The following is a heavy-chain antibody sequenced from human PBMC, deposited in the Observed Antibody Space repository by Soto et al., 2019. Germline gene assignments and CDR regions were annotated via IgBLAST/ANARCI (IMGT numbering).Heavy chain of an antibody. CDR1: GFTFNLYW. CDR2: INPDGSST. V-gene: IGHV3-74*01. J-gene: IGHJ4*02. D-gene: IGHD1-7*01. CDR3: ARDNWNSY. Sequence: EVHLVESGGGLVQPGGSLRLSCAASGFTFNLYWMHWVRQAPGKGLVWVSRINPDGSSTTYADSVKGRFTISRDTFKNTVYLQMNGLGAEDTAIYYCARDNWNSYWGQGALVTVSS.